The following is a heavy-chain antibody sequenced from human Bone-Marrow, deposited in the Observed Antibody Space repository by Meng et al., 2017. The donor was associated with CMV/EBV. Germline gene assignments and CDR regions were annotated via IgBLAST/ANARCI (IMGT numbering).Heavy chain of an antibody. Sequence: SETLSLTCTVSNGSISSGDYYWSWIRQHPGKGLEWIGYIYYSGSTNYNPSLKSRVTISVDTSKNQFSLKLSSVTAADTAVYYCAFSSSWYGSFDYWGQGTLVTVSS. D-gene: IGHD6-13*01. J-gene: IGHJ4*02. V-gene: IGHV4-61*08. CDR1: NGSISSGDYY. CDR3: AFSSSWYGSFDY. CDR2: IYYSGST.